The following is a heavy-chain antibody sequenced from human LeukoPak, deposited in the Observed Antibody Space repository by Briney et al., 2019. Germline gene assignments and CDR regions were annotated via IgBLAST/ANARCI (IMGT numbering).Heavy chain of an antibody. Sequence: GGSLRLSCAASGFTFSSYSMNWVRQAPGKGLEWVGRTRNKANSYTTEYAASVKGRFTISRDDSKNSLYLQVNSLKTEDTAVYYCVPANWFDPWGQGTLVTVSS. D-gene: IGHD2-2*01. J-gene: IGHJ5*02. CDR2: TRNKANSYTT. V-gene: IGHV3-72*01. CDR1: GFTFSSYS. CDR3: VPANWFDP.